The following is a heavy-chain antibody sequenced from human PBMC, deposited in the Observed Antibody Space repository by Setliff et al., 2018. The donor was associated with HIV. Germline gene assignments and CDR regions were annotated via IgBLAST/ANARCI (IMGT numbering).Heavy chain of an antibody. J-gene: IGHJ4*02. Sequence: SETLSLTCTVSGGSISSGSYYWSWIRQPAGKGLEWMGLIYTSGRTNYNPSLKSRVTISVDGSKNQFSLKLKSVTAADTAVYYCARWHPPYGFWEEDYWGQGTLVTVSS. D-gene: IGHD3-10*01. CDR2: IYTSGRT. CDR3: ARWHPPYGFWEEDY. CDR1: GGSISSGSYY. V-gene: IGHV4-61*02.